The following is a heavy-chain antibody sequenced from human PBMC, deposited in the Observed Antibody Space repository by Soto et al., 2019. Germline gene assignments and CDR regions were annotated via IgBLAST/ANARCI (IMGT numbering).Heavy chain of an antibody. V-gene: IGHV3-30*18. J-gene: IGHJ3*02. CDR2: ISYDGSEK. Sequence: GGSLRLSWSASRFTFSTYGMNWVRQSPGKGREWVAVISYDGSEKSYAASVKGRFTIARTNCKNTLHLQMTTLSTATTDLYYFAKDWRYNYDNDAFDIWGQGTMVTVSS. D-gene: IGHD5-18*01. CDR3: AKDWRYNYDNDAFDI. CDR1: RFTFSTYG.